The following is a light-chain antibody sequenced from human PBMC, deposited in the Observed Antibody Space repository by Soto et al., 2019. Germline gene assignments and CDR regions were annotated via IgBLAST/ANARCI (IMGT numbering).Light chain of an antibody. CDR2: DVS. CDR3: YSYTTSSTYV. Sequence: SVLTQPASGSGSPGQSIAISCPGTSSDVGGYNYVSWYQQHPGKAPKLMIYDVSHRPSGVSDRFSGSKSGNTASLTIPGLQAEDEADYYCYSYTTSSTYVFGTGTKVTVL. V-gene: IGLV2-14*01. CDR1: SSDVGGYNY. J-gene: IGLJ1*01.